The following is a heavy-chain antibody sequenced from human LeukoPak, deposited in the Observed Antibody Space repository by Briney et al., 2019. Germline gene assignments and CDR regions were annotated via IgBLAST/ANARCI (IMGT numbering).Heavy chain of an antibody. CDR2: IYSGNST. J-gene: IGHJ1*01. D-gene: IGHD2-21*02. Sequence: PGGSLRLSCAASGFTVTLNYMSWVRQAPGKGLEWVSVIYSGNSTYYADSVKGHFTISRDNFKNTVYLQMNSLRAEDTAIYYCAKDGAWGRFQHWGQGTLVTVSS. V-gene: IGHV3-53*01. CDR3: AKDGAWGRFQH. CDR1: GFTVTLNY.